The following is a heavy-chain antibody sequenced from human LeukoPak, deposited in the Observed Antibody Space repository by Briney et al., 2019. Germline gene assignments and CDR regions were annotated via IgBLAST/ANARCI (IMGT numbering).Heavy chain of an antibody. D-gene: IGHD3-9*01. CDR3: ARDLGTPSVWLPCYFDL. Sequence: SQTLSLTCAISGDSVSSNNAAWNWIRQSRSRGLEWLGRTYYRSKWYNDYAPSVQSRITINPDTSKNQFSLQLDSVTPEDTAVYYCARDLGTPSVWLPCYFDLWGQGNVVTVSS. J-gene: IGHJ4*02. CDR1: GDSVSSNNAA. V-gene: IGHV6-1*01. CDR2: TYYRSKWYN.